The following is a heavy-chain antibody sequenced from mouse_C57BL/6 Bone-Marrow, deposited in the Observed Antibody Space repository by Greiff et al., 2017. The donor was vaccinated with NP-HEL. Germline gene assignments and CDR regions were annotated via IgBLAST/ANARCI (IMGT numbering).Heavy chain of an antibody. J-gene: IGHJ1*03. V-gene: IGHV5-6*01. Sequence: EVQGVESGGDLVKPGGSLKLSCAASGFTFSSYGMSWVRQTPDKRLEWVATISSGGSYTYYPDSVKGRFTISRDNAKNTLYLQMSSLKSEDTAMYYCARLIYYYGSSFHWYFDVWGTGTTVTVSS. CDR3: ARLIYYYGSSFHWYFDV. CDR2: ISSGGSYT. D-gene: IGHD1-1*01. CDR1: GFTFSSYG.